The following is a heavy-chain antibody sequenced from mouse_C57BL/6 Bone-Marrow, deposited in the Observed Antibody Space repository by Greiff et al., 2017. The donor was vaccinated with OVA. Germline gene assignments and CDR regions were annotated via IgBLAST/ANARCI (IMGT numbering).Heavy chain of an antibody. CDR3: ATFITTVVGDY. J-gene: IGHJ4*01. CDR2: INPNNGGT. D-gene: IGHD1-1*01. CDR1: GYTFTDYY. V-gene: IGHV1-26*01. Sequence: EVKLMESGPELVKPGASVKISCKASGYTFTDYYMNWVKQSHGKSLEWIGDINPNNGGTSYNQKFKGKATLTVDKSSSTAYMELRSLTSEDSAVYYCATFITTVVGDYWGQGTSVTVAS.